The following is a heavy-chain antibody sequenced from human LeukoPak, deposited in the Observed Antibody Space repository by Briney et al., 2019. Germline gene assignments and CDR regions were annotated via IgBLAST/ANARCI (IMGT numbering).Heavy chain of an antibody. CDR3: AARGYSGYDELSIDY. J-gene: IGHJ4*02. CDR1: GGTFSSYA. CDR2: IIPIFGTA. V-gene: IGHV1-69*06. D-gene: IGHD5-12*01. Sequence: GASVKVSCKASGGTFSSYAISWVRQAPGQGLEWMGGIIPIFGTANYARKFQGRVTITADKSTITAYMELSSLRSEDTAVYYCAARGYSGYDELSIDYWGQGTLVTVSS.